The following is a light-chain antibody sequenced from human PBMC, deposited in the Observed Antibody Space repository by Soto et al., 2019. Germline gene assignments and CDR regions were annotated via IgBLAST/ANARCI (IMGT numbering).Light chain of an antibody. Sequence: DIQMTQSPSSLSAAVGDRVTITCRASQDISNYLAWYQQKPGKVPKLLIYTASSLQSGVPSRFSGSGSGTDFTLTVSSLQPEDVETYYCQEYKNAPLTLAGGTNVDIK. J-gene: IGKJ4*01. CDR2: TAS. CDR1: QDISNY. CDR3: QEYKNAPLT. V-gene: IGKV1-27*01.